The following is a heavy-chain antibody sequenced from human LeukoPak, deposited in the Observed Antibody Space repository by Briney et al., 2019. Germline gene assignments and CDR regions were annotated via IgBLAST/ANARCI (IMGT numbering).Heavy chain of an antibody. Sequence: SETLSLTCTVSGGSISSYYWSWIRQPAGKGLEWIGRIYISGSTNYNPSLKSRVTISVDTSKNQFSLKLSSVTAADTAVYYCAREMGYCTNGVCPFDYWGQGTLVTVSS. CDR3: AREMGYCTNGVCPFDY. CDR2: IYISGST. J-gene: IGHJ4*02. D-gene: IGHD2-8*01. V-gene: IGHV4-4*07. CDR1: GGSISSYY.